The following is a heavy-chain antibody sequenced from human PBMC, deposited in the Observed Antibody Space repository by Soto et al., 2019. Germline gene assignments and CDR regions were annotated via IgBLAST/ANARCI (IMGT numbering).Heavy chain of an antibody. V-gene: IGHV4-39*01. CDR1: GGSFTSTNYF. Sequence: SETLSLTCTVSGGSFTSTNYFWGWIRQPPGKGLEWIGYMYSNGNTFYSPALKSRVTMSEDTSKRQFSLDLSSVTAADTAMYYCARLQSYDSRAAPTPIFHPRGPGAMVTLFS. D-gene: IGHD3-10*01. CDR2: MYSNGNT. CDR3: ARLQSYDSRAAPTPIFHP. J-gene: IGHJ1*01.